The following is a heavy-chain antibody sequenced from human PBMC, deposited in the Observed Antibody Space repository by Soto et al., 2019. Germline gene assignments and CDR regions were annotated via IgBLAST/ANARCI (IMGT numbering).Heavy chain of an antibody. D-gene: IGHD2-2*01. CDR1: GGTFSSYA. Sequence: QVQLVQSGAEVKKPGSSVKVSCKAPGGTFSSYAISWVRHAPGQGLEWMGGIIPIFGTANYAQKFQGRVTITADESTSTGYMELSSLRSEDTAVYYCARSRGGSTSLDIYYYYYYGMDVWGQGTTVTVSS. CDR2: IIPIFGTA. V-gene: IGHV1-69*01. J-gene: IGHJ6*02. CDR3: ARSRGGSTSLDIYYYYYYGMDV.